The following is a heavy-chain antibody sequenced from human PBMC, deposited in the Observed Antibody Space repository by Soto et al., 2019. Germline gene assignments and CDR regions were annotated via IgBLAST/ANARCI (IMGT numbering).Heavy chain of an antibody. CDR1: GFTFSSYS. D-gene: IGHD2-2*01. CDR3: ARDVGSLIVVVPAGHMDV. V-gene: IGHV3-48*01. CDR2: ISSSSSTI. Sequence: VQLVESGGGLVQPGGSLRLSCAASGFTFSSYSMNWVRQAPGKGLEWVSYISSSSSTIYYADSVKGRFTISRDNAKNSLYLQMNSLRAEDTAVYYCARDVGSLIVVVPAGHMDVWGKGTTVTVSS. J-gene: IGHJ6*03.